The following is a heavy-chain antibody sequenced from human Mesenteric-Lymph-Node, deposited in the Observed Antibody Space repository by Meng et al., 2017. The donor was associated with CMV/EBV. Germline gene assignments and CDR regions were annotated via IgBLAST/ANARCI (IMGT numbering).Heavy chain of an antibody. V-gene: IGHV3-23*01. D-gene: IGHD2-8*01. Sequence: GESLKISCAASGFTFSSYAMSWVRQAPGKGLEWVSAISGSGGSTYYADSVKGLFTISRDNSKNTLYLQMNSLRAEDTAVYYCAKGSYCTTGVCFPTVGYWGQGTLVTVSS. CDR2: ISGSGGST. J-gene: IGHJ4*02. CDR1: GFTFSSYA. CDR3: AKGSYCTTGVCFPTVGY.